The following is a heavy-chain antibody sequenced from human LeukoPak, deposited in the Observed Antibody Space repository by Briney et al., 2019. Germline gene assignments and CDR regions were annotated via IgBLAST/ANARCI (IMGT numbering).Heavy chain of an antibody. CDR2: IYYSGST. J-gene: IGHJ6*03. V-gene: IGHV4-61*01. CDR1: GYSISSGYY. CDR3: ATTRGRYYYMDV. Sequence: SETLSLTCTVSGYSISSGYYWTWIRQPPGKGLEWIGYIYYSGSTNYNPSLKSRVTISVDTSKNQFSLKLSSVTAADTAVYYCATTRGRYYYMDVWGKGTTVTISS.